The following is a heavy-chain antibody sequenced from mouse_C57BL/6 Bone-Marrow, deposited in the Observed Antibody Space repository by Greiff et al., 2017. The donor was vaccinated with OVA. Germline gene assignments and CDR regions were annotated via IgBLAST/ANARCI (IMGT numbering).Heavy chain of an antibody. J-gene: IGHJ3*01. CDR2: ISNGGGST. CDR3: ARPLYSSAWFAY. D-gene: IGHD2-12*01. Sequence: EVKLMESGGGLVQPGGSLKLSCAASGFTFSDYYMYWVRQTPEKRLEWVAYISNGGGSTYYPDTVKGRFTISRDNAKNTLYLQMSRLKSEDTAMYYCARPLYSSAWFAYWGQGTLVTVSA. V-gene: IGHV5-12*01. CDR1: GFTFSDYY.